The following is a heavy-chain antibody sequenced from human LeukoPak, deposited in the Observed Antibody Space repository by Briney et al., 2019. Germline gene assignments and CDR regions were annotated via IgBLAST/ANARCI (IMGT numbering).Heavy chain of an antibody. CDR2: IYYSGSI. D-gene: IGHD3-22*01. CDR1: GGSISSGDYY. J-gene: IGHJ4*02. Sequence: SQTLSLTCTVSGGSISSGDYYWSWIRQPPGKGLEWIGYIYYSGSIYYNPSLKSRVTISVDTSKNHFSLKLSSVTAADTAVYYCARVVVMRGRWLDYWGQGTLVTVSS. CDR3: ARVVVMRGRWLDY. V-gene: IGHV4-30-4*01.